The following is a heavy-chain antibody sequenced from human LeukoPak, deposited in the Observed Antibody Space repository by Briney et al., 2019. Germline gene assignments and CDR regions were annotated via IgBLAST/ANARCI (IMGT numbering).Heavy chain of an antibody. Sequence: GASVKVSCKASGYTFTSYGISWVRQAPGQGLEWMGWVSAYNGNTNYAQKLQGRVTMTTDTSTSTAYMELRSLRSDDTAVYYCARDRVRGVTMVRGVPHYYYGMDVWGQGTTVTVSS. CDR3: ARDRVRGVTMVRGVPHYYYGMDV. V-gene: IGHV1-18*01. J-gene: IGHJ6*02. CDR2: VSAYNGNT. D-gene: IGHD3-10*01. CDR1: GYTFTSYG.